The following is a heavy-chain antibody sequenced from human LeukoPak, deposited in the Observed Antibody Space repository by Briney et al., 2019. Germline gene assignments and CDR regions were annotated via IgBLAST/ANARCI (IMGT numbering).Heavy chain of an antibody. V-gene: IGHV3-7*01. Sequence: PGGSLRLSCAASGFTFSSYWMSWVRQAPGKGLEWVANIKEDGSEKYHVDSVKGRFTISRDNAKKSLYLQMNSLRAEDTAVYYCAKEKLPSGYSFLTDYWGQGTLVTVSS. CDR2: IKEDGSEK. J-gene: IGHJ4*02. CDR1: GFTFSSYW. CDR3: AKEKLPSGYSFLTDY. D-gene: IGHD5-18*01.